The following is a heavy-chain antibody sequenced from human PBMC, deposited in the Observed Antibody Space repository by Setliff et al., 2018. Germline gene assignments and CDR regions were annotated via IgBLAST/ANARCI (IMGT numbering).Heavy chain of an antibody. Sequence: SETLFLTCTVSGGSISSYYWNWIRQPPGKGLEWIGYIHYSGSPNYHPSLKSRVSTSVDTSQNQISLKLSSVTAADTAAYYCARTMYSSSWYGAFDIWGQGTMVTVSS. CDR3: ARTMYSSSWYGAFDI. J-gene: IGHJ3*02. CDR2: IHYSGSP. CDR1: GGSISSYY. V-gene: IGHV4-59*01. D-gene: IGHD6-13*01.